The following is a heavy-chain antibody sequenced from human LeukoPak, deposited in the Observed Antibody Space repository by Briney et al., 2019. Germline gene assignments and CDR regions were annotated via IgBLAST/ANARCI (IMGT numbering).Heavy chain of an antibody. Sequence: TGGSLRLSCAASGFTFNNAWMTWVRQAPGKGLEWVGRIKSESDGGTTDYAAPVKGRFTISRDDSKNTLFLQMNSLQTEDTAVYYCTTSGWFDHWGQGTLVTVSS. V-gene: IGHV3-15*01. CDR3: TTSGWFDH. D-gene: IGHD1-26*01. CDR2: IKSESDGGTT. J-gene: IGHJ5*02. CDR1: GFTFNNAW.